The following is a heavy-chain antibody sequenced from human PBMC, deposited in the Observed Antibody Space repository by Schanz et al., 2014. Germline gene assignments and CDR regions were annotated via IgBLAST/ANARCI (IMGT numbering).Heavy chain of an antibody. CDR3: ARDTTWRLDL. CDR1: GGSISSATYY. J-gene: IGHJ2*01. D-gene: IGHD1-1*01. V-gene: IGHV4-61*02. CDR2: VFPNGIT. Sequence: QVQLQESGPGLVKPSQTLSLTCTVSGGSISSATYYWSWVRQPAGKALEWVGRVFPNGITNYNPSLKSRVPLSLDTSKNQFSLTLTSLTAADTAVYYCARDTTWRLDLWGRGTLVTVSS.